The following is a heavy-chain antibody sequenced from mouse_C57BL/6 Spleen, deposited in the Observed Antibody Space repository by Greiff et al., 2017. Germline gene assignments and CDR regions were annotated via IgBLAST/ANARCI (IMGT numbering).Heavy chain of an antibody. CDR1: GFTFSSYA. CDR3: AREGPLYDGYQAWFAY. Sequence: EVQVVESGGGLVKPGGSLKLSCAASGFTFSSYAMSWVRQTPEKRLEWVATISDGGSYTYYPDNVKGRFTISRDNAKNNLYLQMSHLKSEDTAMYYCAREGPLYDGYQAWFAYWGQGTLVTVSA. V-gene: IGHV5-4*01. J-gene: IGHJ3*01. CDR2: ISDGGSYT. D-gene: IGHD2-3*01.